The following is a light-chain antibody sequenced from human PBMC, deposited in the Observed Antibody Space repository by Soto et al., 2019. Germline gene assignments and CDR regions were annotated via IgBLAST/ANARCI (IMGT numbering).Light chain of an antibody. J-gene: IGKJ5*01. V-gene: IGKV1-39*01. CDR3: QQSYSTLYT. CDR2: AAT. Sequence: QKPGKAPTLLIYAATTLQSGVPSTFSGSASGTDFSLTISSLQPGDVATYYCQQSYSTLYTFGQGTRLEIK.